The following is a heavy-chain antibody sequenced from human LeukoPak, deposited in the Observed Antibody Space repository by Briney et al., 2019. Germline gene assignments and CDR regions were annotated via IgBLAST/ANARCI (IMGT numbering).Heavy chain of an antibody. V-gene: IGHV4-59*12. Sequence: PSETLSLTCTVSGVSISSYYWSWIRQPPGQGLEWIGYIFHSGTTNYNPSLKSRVTISVDTSKNQFSLKLSSVTAADTAVYYCTREKSYGYIRADSWGQGTLVAVSS. CDR3: TREKSYGYIRADS. J-gene: IGHJ4*02. CDR2: IFHSGTT. CDR1: GVSISSYY. D-gene: IGHD3-16*01.